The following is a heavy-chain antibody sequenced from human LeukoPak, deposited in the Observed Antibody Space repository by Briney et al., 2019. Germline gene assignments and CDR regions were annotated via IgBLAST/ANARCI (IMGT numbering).Heavy chain of an antibody. J-gene: IGHJ4*02. CDR1: GFTFNDYY. V-gene: IGHV3-11*06. CDR2: ISGSSTYT. CDR3: ARVGSRGYYFDY. D-gene: IGHD1-26*01. Sequence: KPGGSLRLSCASSGFTFNDYYMSCIRQAPGKGLEWVSHISGSSTYTNYADSVKGRFTISRDNANNSLYLQMNSLTAEDTAVFYCARVGSRGYYFDYWGQGTLVSVSS.